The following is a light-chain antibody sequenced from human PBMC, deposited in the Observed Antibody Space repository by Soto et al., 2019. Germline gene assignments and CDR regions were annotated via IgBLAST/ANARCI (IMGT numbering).Light chain of an antibody. CDR3: QQYGSSPPWT. CDR2: GAS. CDR1: QSVSSSY. J-gene: IGKJ1*01. V-gene: IGKV3-20*01. Sequence: EIVLTQSPGTLSLSPGERATLSCRASQSVSSSYLAWYQQKPGQAPRLLIYGASSRATGIPDRFSGSGSGTDLAVTSSRLEPEDFAVYYCQQYGSSPPWTFGQGTKGEMK.